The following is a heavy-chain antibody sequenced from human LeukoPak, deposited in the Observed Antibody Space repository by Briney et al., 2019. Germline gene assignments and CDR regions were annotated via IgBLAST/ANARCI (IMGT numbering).Heavy chain of an antibody. Sequence: SVKVSCKASGGTFSSYAISWVRQAPGQGLEWMGGIIPIFGTANYAQKFQGRVTITADETTSTAYMELSSLRSEDSAVYYCARGRIQTWWDAFDIWGQGTMVTVSS. CDR1: GGTFSSYA. D-gene: IGHD5-18*01. V-gene: IGHV1-69*13. CDR2: IIPIFGTA. J-gene: IGHJ3*02. CDR3: ARGRIQTWWDAFDI.